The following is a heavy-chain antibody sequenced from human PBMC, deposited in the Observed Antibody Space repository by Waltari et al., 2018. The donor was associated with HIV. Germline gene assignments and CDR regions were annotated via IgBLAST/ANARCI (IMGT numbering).Heavy chain of an antibody. J-gene: IGHJ6*02. CDR1: GFTFSTFW. CDR3: ARGRYYGMDV. Sequence: EVQLVESGGGLVQPGGSLRLSCAASGFTFSTFWMHWVRQTPWKGLVWVSGINIDGSSTTDADSVKGRFTISRDNPKNTLYLQMSSLRAEDTAVYFCARGRYYGMDVWGQGTTVTVSS. CDR2: INIDGSST. V-gene: IGHV3-74*01.